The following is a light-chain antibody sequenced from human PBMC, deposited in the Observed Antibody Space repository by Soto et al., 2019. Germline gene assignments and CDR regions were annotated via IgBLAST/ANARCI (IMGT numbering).Light chain of an antibody. CDR2: EGS. CDR3: CSYAGSGTFV. Sequence: QSALTQPPSASGSPGQSVTISCTGTSSDVGGYNFVSWYQQHPGKAPKVMIYEGSKRPSGVSSRFSGSKSGNTASLTISGLQAEDEADYYCCSYAGSGTFVFGTGTKLTVL. CDR1: SSDVGGYNF. J-gene: IGLJ1*01. V-gene: IGLV2-23*01.